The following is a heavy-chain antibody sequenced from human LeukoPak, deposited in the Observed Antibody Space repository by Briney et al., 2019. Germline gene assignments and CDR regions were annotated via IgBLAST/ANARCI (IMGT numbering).Heavy chain of an antibody. V-gene: IGHV3-74*01. Sequence: GGSLRLSCAASGFTFKLYWMHWVRQVPGKRPVWVSRINDDGSDTIYADSVRGRFTISRDDAKNTVYLQMNNLRAEDTAVYYCARDFQDYGDYEEVDYWGQGTLVTVSS. CDR1: GFTFKLYW. J-gene: IGHJ4*02. D-gene: IGHD4-17*01. CDR2: INDDGSDT. CDR3: ARDFQDYGDYEEVDY.